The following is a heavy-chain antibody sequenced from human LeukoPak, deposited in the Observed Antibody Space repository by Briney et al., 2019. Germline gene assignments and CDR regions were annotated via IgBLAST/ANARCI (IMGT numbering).Heavy chain of an antibody. CDR1: GYTFTGYY. D-gene: IGHD6-6*01. CDR2: ISAYNGNT. J-gene: IGHJ6*03. V-gene: IGHV1-18*04. CDR3: ATDSRVKGSEYSSSSGQMVYYYMDV. Sequence: ASVKVSCKASGYTFTGYYMHWVRQAPGQGLEWMGWISAYNGNTNYAQKLQGRVTMTEDTSTDTAYMELSSLRSEDTAVYYCATDSRVKGSEYSSSSGQMVYYYMDVWGKGTTVTVSS.